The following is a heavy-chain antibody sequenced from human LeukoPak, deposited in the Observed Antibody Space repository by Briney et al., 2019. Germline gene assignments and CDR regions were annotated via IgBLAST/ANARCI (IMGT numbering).Heavy chain of an antibody. CDR3: ARERMYGAYVLDV. J-gene: IGHJ6*04. Sequence: PGESLRLSCAASGFIFSSYWMTWVRQAPGKGLEWVANIKQVGSENSYVDSVKGRFTISRDNAKNSLYLQINSLRAEDTAVYYCARERMYGAYVLDVWGKGTTVTVSS. V-gene: IGHV3-7*01. CDR2: IKQVGSEN. CDR1: GFIFSSYW. D-gene: IGHD4-17*01.